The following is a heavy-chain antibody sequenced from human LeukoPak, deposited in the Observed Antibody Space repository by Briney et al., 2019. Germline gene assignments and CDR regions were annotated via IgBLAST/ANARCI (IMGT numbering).Heavy chain of an antibody. CDR2: ISSSSSYI. Sequence: GGSLRLSCAASGFTFSSYEMNWVRQAPGKGLEWVSSISSSSSYIYYADSVKGRFTISRDNAKNSLYLQMNSLRAEDTAVYYCAKTYGGKRPIDYWGQGTLVTVSS. CDR1: GFTFSSYE. J-gene: IGHJ4*02. CDR3: AKTYGGKRPIDY. D-gene: IGHD4/OR15-4a*01. V-gene: IGHV3-21*01.